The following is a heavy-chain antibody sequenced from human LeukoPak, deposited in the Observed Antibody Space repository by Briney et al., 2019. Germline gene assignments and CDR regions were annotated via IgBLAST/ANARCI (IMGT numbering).Heavy chain of an antibody. CDR2: ISYDGSNK. V-gene: IGHV3-30*18. CDR1: GFTFSSYG. J-gene: IGHJ4*02. D-gene: IGHD5-18*01. Sequence: PGRSLRLSCAASGFTFSSYGMHWVRQAPGKGLEWVAVISYDGSNKYYADSVKGRFTISRDNSKNTLYLQMNSLRAEDTAVYYCAKDLGDITMVTWGQGTLLTVSS. CDR3: AKDLGDITMVT.